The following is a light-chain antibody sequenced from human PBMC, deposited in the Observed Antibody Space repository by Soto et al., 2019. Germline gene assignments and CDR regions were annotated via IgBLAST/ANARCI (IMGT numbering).Light chain of an antibody. Sequence: DIQMTQSPSSMSASVGDRVTITCQASQDITNYLNWYQQKPGKAPRLLLYDASSLETGVPSRFSGGGSGTDFTFTISSLQTEDIATYYCQHYDHLPITFGQGTRLEI. CDR3: QHYDHLPIT. V-gene: IGKV1-33*01. J-gene: IGKJ5*01. CDR2: DAS. CDR1: QDITNY.